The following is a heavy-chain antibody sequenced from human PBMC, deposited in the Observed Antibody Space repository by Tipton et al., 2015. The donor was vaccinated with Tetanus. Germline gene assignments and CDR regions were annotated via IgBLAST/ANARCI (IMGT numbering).Heavy chain of an antibody. V-gene: IGHV1-69*01. Sequence: QSGAEVKRPGSSVRVSCKTSGGTFRTYAISWVRQAPGQGPEWMGGIFPLYGTANYAPKFQGRVTITADESTGTAYMELSSLSSEDTAVYYCARVQEQRIYYYGMDVWGQGTTVTVSS. CDR1: GGTFRTYA. CDR3: ARVQEQRIYYYGMDV. D-gene: IGHD6-25*01. J-gene: IGHJ6*02. CDR2: IFPLYGTA.